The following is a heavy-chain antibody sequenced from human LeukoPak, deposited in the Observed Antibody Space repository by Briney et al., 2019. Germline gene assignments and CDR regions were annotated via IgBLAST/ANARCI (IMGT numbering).Heavy chain of an antibody. CDR2: IIPIFGTA. CDR3: ATGRDDAFDI. J-gene: IGHJ3*02. CDR1: GGTFSGYA. V-gene: IGHV1-69*05. Sequence: ASLTVSCKASGGTFSGYAISWVRQAPGQGLEWMGGIIPIFGTANYAQKLQGRVTIATDESTSTAYMELSSLRFEDTAVYYCATGRDDAFDIWGQGTMVTVSS.